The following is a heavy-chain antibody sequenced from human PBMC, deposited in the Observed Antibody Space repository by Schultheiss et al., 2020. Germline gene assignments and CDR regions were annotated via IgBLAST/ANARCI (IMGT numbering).Heavy chain of an antibody. Sequence: GGSLRLSFAASGFTVSSNYMSWVRQAPGKGLEWVSVIYSGGSTYYADSVKGRFTISRDNSKNTLYLQMNSLRAEDTAVYYCARDKYYDFWSGYYTTYYYGMDVWGQGTTVTVSS. CDR1: GFTVSSNY. CDR2: IYSGGST. V-gene: IGHV3-53*01. CDR3: ARDKYYDFWSGYYTTYYYGMDV. D-gene: IGHD3-3*01. J-gene: IGHJ6*02.